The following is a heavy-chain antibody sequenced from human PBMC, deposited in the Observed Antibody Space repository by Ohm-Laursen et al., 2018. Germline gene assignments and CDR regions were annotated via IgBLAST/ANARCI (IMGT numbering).Heavy chain of an antibody. J-gene: IGHJ4*02. Sequence: SETLSLTCTVSGGSISSYSWSWVRQPPGKGLEWIGYIYYSGSTKYNPSLESRVTISLDTSRNQFSLRLTSLTAADTAVYYCARNFNWEIPYNFAYWGQGILVTVSS. V-gene: IGHV4-59*01. CDR1: GGSISSYS. CDR3: ARNFNWEIPYNFAY. CDR2: IYYSGST. D-gene: IGHD3-9*01.